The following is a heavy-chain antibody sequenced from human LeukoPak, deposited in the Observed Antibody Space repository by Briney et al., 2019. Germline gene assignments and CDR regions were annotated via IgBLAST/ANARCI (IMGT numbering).Heavy chain of an antibody. CDR2: IRYDGSNK. CDR3: ASSLITMVRGVIPHDAFDI. Sequence: GGSLRLSCAASGFTFSSYGMHWVRQAPGKGLEWVAFIRYDGSNKYYADSVKGRFTISRDNSKNTLYLQMNSLRAEDTAVYYCASSLITMVRGVIPHDAFDIWGQGTMVTVSS. J-gene: IGHJ3*02. D-gene: IGHD3-10*01. CDR1: GFTFSSYG. V-gene: IGHV3-30*02.